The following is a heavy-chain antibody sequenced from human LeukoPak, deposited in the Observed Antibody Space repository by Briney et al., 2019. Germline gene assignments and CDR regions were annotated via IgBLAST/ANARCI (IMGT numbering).Heavy chain of an antibody. CDR3: AKIGGAGLAAAFFPGFDY. D-gene: IGHD6-13*01. CDR2: INPNSGGT. J-gene: IGHJ4*02. CDR1: GYTFTGYY. Sequence: VASVKVSCKASGYTFTGYYMHWVRQAPGQGLEWMGRINPNSGGTNYAQKFQGRVTMTRDTSISTAYMELSRLRSDDTAVYYCAKIGGAGLAAAFFPGFDYWGQGTLVTVSS. V-gene: IGHV1-2*06.